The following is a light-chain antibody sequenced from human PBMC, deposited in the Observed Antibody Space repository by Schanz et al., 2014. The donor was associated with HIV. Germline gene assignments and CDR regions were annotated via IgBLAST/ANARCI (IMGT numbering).Light chain of an antibody. J-gene: IGKJ2*01. CDR2: KAS. Sequence: DIQLTQSPSFLSASVGDRVTITCRASQGFGSYLAWLQQKPGKAPNLLISKASALGGGVPARFSGRGSGTEFTLTISNLEPDDFATYYCQQCVTYPYTFGQGTKLDIK. CDR1: QGFGSY. CDR3: QQCVTYPYT. V-gene: IGKV1-9*01.